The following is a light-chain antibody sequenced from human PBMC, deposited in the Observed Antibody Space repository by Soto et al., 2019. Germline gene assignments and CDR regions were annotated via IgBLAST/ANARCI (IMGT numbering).Light chain of an antibody. CDR2: DVS. Sequence: QSVLTQPASVSGSPGQSIPISCTGNSSDVGGYSYVSWYQQQPGKAPKLVISDVSNRPSGVSDRFSGSKSGNTASLTISGLQTEDEADYYCASYTTSSTYVFGTGTKVTVL. CDR3: ASYTTSSTYV. V-gene: IGLV2-14*01. CDR1: SSDVGGYSY. J-gene: IGLJ1*01.